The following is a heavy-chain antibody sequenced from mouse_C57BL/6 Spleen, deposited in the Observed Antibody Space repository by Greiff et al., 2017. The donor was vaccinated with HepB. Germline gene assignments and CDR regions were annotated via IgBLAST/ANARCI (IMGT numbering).Heavy chain of an antibody. V-gene: IGHV5-17*01. Sequence: EVQGVESGGGLVKPGGSLKLSCAASGFTFSDYGMHWVRQAPEKGLEWVAYISSGSSTIYYADTVKGRFTISRENAKNTLCLPMTSLRSEDTAMYYCARNEYDEYAMDYWGQGTSVTVSS. J-gene: IGHJ4*01. D-gene: IGHD2-4*01. CDR3: ARNEYDEYAMDY. CDR1: GFTFSDYG. CDR2: ISSGSSTI.